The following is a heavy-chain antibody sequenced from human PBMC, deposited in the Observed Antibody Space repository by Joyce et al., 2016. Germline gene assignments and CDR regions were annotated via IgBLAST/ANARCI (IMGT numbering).Heavy chain of an antibody. CDR3: VRGISARPGGPNWFDP. J-gene: IGHJ5*02. CDR2: INTDGSST. CDR1: GFSFSGYW. D-gene: IGHD6-6*01. Sequence: EVQLVESGGGLVQPGGSLRLSCAASGFSFSGYWIHWVRQAPGKGLGWVSRINTDGSSTRFADAVKGRFTISRDNAKNTLYLQMNSLGAEYTAVYYCVRGISARPGGPNWFDPWGQGTLVTVSS. V-gene: IGHV3-74*01.